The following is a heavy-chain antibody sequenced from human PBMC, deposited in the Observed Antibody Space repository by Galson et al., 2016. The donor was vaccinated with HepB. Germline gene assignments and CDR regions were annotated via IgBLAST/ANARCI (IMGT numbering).Heavy chain of an antibody. CDR3: AHKSFKSSRFGY. D-gene: IGHD6-6*01. J-gene: IGHJ4*02. CDR2: IYWDDEK. Sequence: PALVKPTQTLTLTCTFSGFSLSGSEVGVGWIRQPPGKALEWLALIYWDDEKRYSPSLKTRLAITKDTSRNQVVLTLNNVDPVDTATYYCAHKSFKSSRFGYWGQGLLVTVSS. CDR1: GFSLSGSEVG. V-gene: IGHV2-5*02.